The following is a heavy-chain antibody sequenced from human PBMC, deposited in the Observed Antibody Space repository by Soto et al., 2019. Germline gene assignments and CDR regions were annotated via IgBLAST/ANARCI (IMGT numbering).Heavy chain of an antibody. CDR1: GFSFSDYY. V-gene: IGHV3-11*03. CDR3: ARRVSAHFDY. CDR2: ISSSSSHT. D-gene: IGHD6-6*01. J-gene: IGHJ4*02. Sequence: GGSLRLSCAASGFSFSDYYMSWIRQAPGKGLEWLTYISSSSSHTNYADSVKGRFTISRDNAKNSVYLHLNSLRAGDTAIYYCARRVSAHFDYWGQGTLVTVSS.